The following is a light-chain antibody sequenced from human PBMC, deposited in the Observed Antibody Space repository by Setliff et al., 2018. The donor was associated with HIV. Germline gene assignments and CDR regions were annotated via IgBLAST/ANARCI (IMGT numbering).Light chain of an antibody. CDR1: SSDVGGYSY. J-gene: IGLJ1*01. CDR2: EVT. V-gene: IGLV2-14*01. Sequence: QSALAQPASVSGSPGQSITISCTGTSSDVGGYSYVSWYQQHPGKAPKLKIYEVTNRPSGVSNRFSGSKSGNTASLTISGLQAEDEADYYCSSYAITNTLPFGTGTRSPS. CDR3: SSYAITNTLP.